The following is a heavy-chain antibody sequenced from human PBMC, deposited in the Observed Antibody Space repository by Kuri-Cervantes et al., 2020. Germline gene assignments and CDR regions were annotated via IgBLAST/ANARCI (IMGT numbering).Heavy chain of an antibody. CDR3: ATLKLRRSTVTTSYYYYGMDD. CDR1: GGTFSSYT. J-gene: IGHJ6*02. D-gene: IGHD4-17*01. Sequence: SVKVSCKASGGTFSSYTISWVRQAPGQGLEWMGRIIPILGIANYAQKFQGRVTITADESTSTAYMELSSLRSEDTAVYYCATLKLRRSTVTTSYYYYGMDDWGQGTTVTVSS. CDR2: IIPILGIA. V-gene: IGHV1-69*02.